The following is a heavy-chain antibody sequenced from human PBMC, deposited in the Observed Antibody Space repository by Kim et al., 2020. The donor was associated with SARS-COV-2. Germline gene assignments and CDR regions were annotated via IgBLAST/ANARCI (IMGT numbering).Heavy chain of an antibody. CDR3: ARGGGSSSWRTDY. V-gene: IGHV4-31*03. CDR1: GGSISSGGYY. D-gene: IGHD6-13*01. CDR2: IYYSGST. Sequence: SETLSLTCTVSGGSISSGGYYWSWIRQHPGKGLEWIGYIYYSGSTYYNPSLKSRVTISVDTSKNQFSLKLSSVTAADTAVYYCARGGGSSSWRTDYWGQGTLVTVSS. J-gene: IGHJ4*02.